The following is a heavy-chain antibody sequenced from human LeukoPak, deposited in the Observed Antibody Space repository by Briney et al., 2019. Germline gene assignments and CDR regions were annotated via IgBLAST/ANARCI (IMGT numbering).Heavy chain of an antibody. J-gene: IGHJ4*02. V-gene: IGHV3-48*03. CDR1: GFPFSSHD. CDR3: ARKLTGTTYFDC. D-gene: IGHD1-1*01. CDR2: IHSSGGTI. Sequence: GGSLRLSCATSGFPFSSHDMNWVRQAPGKGLEWVSYIHSSGGTIYYADSVKGRFTIPRDSAKNSVYLRMNSLRAEDTALYYCARKLTGTTYFDCWGQGILVTVSS.